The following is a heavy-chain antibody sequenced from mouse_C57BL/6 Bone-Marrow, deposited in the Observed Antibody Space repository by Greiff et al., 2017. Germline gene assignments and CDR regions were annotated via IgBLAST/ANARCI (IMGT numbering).Heavy chain of an antibody. Sequence: QVHVKQSGAELVRPGASVKLSCKASGYTFTDYYINWVKQRPGQGLEWIARIYPGSGNTYYNEKFKGKATLTAEKSSSTAYMQLSSLTSEGSAVYLCARSQYYYARDYGGQGTSVPVSS. CDR2: IYPGSGNT. V-gene: IGHV1-76*01. CDR1: GYTFTDYY. CDR3: ARSQYYYARDY. J-gene: IGHJ4*01.